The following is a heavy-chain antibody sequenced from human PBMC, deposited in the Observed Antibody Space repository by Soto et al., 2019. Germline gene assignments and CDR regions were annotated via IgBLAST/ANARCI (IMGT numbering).Heavy chain of an antibody. CDR1: GFTFGVFG. CDR3: TKESDHHFSTSKWGFDS. CDR2: ISNDGSRD. J-gene: IGHJ4*02. V-gene: IGHV3-30*18. D-gene: IGHD1-26*01. Sequence: QVQLVESGGGVVQPGRSLRLSCAASGFTFGVFGMHWVRQAPGKGLEWVAVISNDGSRDYFADSVKGRFAISRDNSKNTLWLQMDRLRPEDTAVYYCTKESDHHFSTSKWGFDSWGLGTLVTVSS.